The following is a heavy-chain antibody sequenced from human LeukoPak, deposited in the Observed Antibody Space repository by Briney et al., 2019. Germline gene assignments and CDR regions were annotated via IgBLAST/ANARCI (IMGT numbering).Heavy chain of an antibody. CDR1: GGTFSSYA. D-gene: IGHD5-24*01. V-gene: IGHV1-69*05. J-gene: IGHJ4*02. CDR3: AKESGRDGYNFADY. Sequence: ASVKVSCKASGGTFSSYAISWVRQAPGQGLEWMGGIIPIFGTANYAQKFQGRVTITTDESTSTAYMELSSLRSEDTAVYYCAKESGRDGYNFADYWGQGTLVTVSS. CDR2: IIPIFGTA.